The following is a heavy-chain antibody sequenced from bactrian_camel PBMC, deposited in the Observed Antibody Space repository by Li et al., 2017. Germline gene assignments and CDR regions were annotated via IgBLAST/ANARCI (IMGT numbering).Heavy chain of an antibody. V-gene: IGHV3S67*01. CDR3: ASDRLACLRDQWAEPRGYNY. Sequence: VQLVESGGGSAEPGGSMRLSCTISGYTYTAGCMGWFRQAPGQEREGVAVIDSDGATYYGDSVKGRFTISKDNAKNTLYLQLNSLKPEDTATYVCASDRLACLRDQWAEPRGYNYWGQGTQVTV. J-gene: IGHJ4*01. CDR1: GYTYTAGC. D-gene: IGHD2*01. CDR2: IDSDGAT.